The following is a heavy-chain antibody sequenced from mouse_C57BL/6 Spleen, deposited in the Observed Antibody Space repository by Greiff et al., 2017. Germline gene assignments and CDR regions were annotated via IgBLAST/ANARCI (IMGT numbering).Heavy chain of an antibody. V-gene: IGHV14-4*01. J-gene: IGHJ4*01. CDR1: GFNIKDDY. Sequence: VQLQQSGAELVRPGASVKLSCTASGFNIKDDYMHWVKQRPEQGLEWIGWIDPENGDTEYASKFQGKATITADTSSNTAYLQLSSLTSEDTAVYYCTTGVARGAMDYWGQGTSVTVSS. CDR2: IDPENGDT. D-gene: IGHD1-1*02. CDR3: TTGVARGAMDY.